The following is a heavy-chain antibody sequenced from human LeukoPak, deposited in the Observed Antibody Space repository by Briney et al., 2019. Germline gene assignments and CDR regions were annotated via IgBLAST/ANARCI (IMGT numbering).Heavy chain of an antibody. CDR3: ATETNGRHYDY. CDR1: GLTFSTSG. Sequence: PGGSLRLSCTASGLTFSTSGFNWVRQAPGKGLEWVASIGPTGSDRYHADSIKGRFTISRDNANNFLYLQMNSLRAEETAVYYCATETNGRHYDYWGQGTLLTVSS. V-gene: IGHV3-21*06. D-gene: IGHD1-14*01. CDR2: IGPTGSDR. J-gene: IGHJ4*02.